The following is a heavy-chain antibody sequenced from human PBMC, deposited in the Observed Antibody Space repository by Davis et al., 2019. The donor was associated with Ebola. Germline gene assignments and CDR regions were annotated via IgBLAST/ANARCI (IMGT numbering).Heavy chain of an antibody. D-gene: IGHD2-15*01. Sequence: PGGSLRLSCAASGFTFSSYGMHWVRQSPGKVLEWVAVISYDGSNKYYADSVKGRFTISRDNSKNTLYLQMNSLRDEDTAVYYCARGQDRDYWGQGTLVTVSS. CDR3: ARGQDRDY. V-gene: IGHV3-30*03. CDR1: GFTFSSYG. J-gene: IGHJ4*02. CDR2: ISYDGSNK.